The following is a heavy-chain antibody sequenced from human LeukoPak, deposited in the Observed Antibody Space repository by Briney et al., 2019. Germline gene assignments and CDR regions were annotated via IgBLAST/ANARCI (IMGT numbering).Heavy chain of an antibody. CDR3: ARSAGSWRMDV. CDR2: INHSGST. D-gene: IGHD6-13*01. CDR1: GGSFSGYY. V-gene: IGHV4-34*01. Sequence: SETLSLTCAVYGGSFSGYYWSWIRQPPGKGLEWIGEINHSGSTNYTTSLKNRVTISVDTSKSQFSLKLSSVTAADTAVYYCARSAGSWRMDVWGKGTTVTVSS. J-gene: IGHJ6*04.